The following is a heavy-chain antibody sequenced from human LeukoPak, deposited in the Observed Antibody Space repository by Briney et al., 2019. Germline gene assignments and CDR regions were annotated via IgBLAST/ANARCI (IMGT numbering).Heavy chain of an antibody. V-gene: IGHV4-34*01. J-gene: IGHJ5*02. Sequence: SETLSLTCAVFGGSFTNYYWIWVRQLPGRRLEWIGEVHHSGSTNYNPSLKSRVTMSVDRSKNQFSLRLSSVTATDTAVYYCVRQEPLYCSSATCYMDGWFDPWGQGTLVTVSS. CDR1: GGSFTNYY. CDR3: VRQEPLYCSSATCYMDGWFDP. CDR2: VHHSGST. D-gene: IGHD2-2*02.